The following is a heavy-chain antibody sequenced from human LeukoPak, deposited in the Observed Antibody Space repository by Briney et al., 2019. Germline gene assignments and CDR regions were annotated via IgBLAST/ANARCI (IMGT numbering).Heavy chain of an antibody. CDR3: AKGSAGDTGFDY. CDR2: MNPNSGNT. J-gene: IGHJ4*02. CDR1: GYTFTSYD. Sequence: ASVKVSCKASGYTFTSYDINWVRQATGQGLEWMGWMNPNSGNTGYAQKFQGRVTMTRNTSISTAYMELNSLRAEDTALYYCAKGSAGDTGFDYWGQGTVVTVSA. D-gene: IGHD2-21*02. V-gene: IGHV1-8*01.